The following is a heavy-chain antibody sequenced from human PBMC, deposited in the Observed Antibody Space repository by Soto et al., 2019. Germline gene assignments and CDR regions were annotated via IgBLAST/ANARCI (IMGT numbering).Heavy chain of an antibody. D-gene: IGHD3-9*01. J-gene: IGHJ5*02. V-gene: IGHV3-33*01. CDR1: GFTFSSYG. Sequence: LRLSCAASGFTFSSYGMHWVRQAPGKGLEWVAVIWYDGSNKYYADSVKGRFTISRDNSKNTLYLQMNSLRAEDTAVYYCAREGNDILTGYFSNWFDPWGQGTLVTVSS. CDR2: IWYDGSNK. CDR3: AREGNDILTGYFSNWFDP.